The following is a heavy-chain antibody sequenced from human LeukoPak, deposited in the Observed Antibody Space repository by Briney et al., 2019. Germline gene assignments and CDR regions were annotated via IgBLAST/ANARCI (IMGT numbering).Heavy chain of an antibody. J-gene: IGHJ4*02. CDR1: GYTFTSYY. CDR3: AREGIAVAGDLGY. D-gene: IGHD6-19*01. CDR2: INPSGGST. V-gene: IGHV1-46*01. Sequence: ASMKVSCKASGYTFTSYYMHWGRQAPGQGLEWMGIINPSGGSTSYAQKFQGRVTMTRDTSTSTVYMELSSLRSEDTAVYYCAREGIAVAGDLGYWGQGTLVTVSS.